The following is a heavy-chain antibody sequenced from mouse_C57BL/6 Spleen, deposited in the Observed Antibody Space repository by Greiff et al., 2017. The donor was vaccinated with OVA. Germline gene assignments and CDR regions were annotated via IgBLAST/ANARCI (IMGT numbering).Heavy chain of an antibody. CDR2: INYDGSST. D-gene: IGHD3-2*02. CDR1: GFTFSDYY. CDR3: ARDRDSSGFYAMDY. J-gene: IGHJ4*01. V-gene: IGHV5-16*01. Sequence: EVKLMESEGGLVQPGSSMKLSCTASGFTFSDYYMAWVRQVPEKGLEWVANINYDGSSTYYLDSLKSRFIISRDNAKNILYLQMSSLKSEDTATYDCARDRDSSGFYAMDYWGQGTSVTVSS.